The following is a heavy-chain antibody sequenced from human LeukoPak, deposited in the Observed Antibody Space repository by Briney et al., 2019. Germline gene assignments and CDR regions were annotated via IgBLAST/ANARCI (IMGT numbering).Heavy chain of an antibody. J-gene: IGHJ4*02. CDR1: GGSFSGYY. CDR3: AIEHYFDY. CDR2: ISHSGST. Sequence: SETLSLTCAVYGGSFSGYYWSWIRQPPGKGLEWIGEISHSGSTNYNPSLKSRVTISVDTSKNQFSLKLSSVTAADTAVYYCAIEHYFDYWGQGTLVTVSS. V-gene: IGHV4-34*01.